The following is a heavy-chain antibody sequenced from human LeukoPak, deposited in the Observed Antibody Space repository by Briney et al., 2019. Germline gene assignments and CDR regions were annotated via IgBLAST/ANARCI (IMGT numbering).Heavy chain of an antibody. CDR1: GYTFTGYF. CDR3: ARDGSAFDY. CDR2: INPNSGGT. J-gene: IGHJ4*02. V-gene: IGHV1-2*02. Sequence: GASVKVSCKASGYTFTGYFMHWVRQAPGQGLEWTGWINPNSGGTNYAQKFQGRVTMTRDTSISTAYMELDRLKSDDTAVYYCARDGSAFDYWGQGTLVTVSS.